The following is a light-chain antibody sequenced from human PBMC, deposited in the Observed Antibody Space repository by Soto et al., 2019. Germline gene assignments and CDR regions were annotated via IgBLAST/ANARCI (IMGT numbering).Light chain of an antibody. CDR1: SSDVGGYNF. V-gene: IGLV2-11*01. CDR3: FSHAGSYLLV. J-gene: IGLJ2*01. Sequence: QSVLTEPRSVSGSPGQSVTISCTGTSSDVGGYNFVSWYQQHPGKAPKVMIYDVSKRPSGVPDRFSGSKSGNTASLTISGLQAEDEADSYFFSHAGSYLLVFGGGTKLTFL. CDR2: DVS.